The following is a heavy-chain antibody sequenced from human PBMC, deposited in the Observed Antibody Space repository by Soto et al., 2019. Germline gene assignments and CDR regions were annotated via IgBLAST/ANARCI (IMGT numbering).Heavy chain of an antibody. D-gene: IGHD4-17*01. CDR3: AKDDYGDVDC. CDR1: GFTFSSFA. Sequence: EVQLLESGGDLVQPGGSLRLSCAASGFTFSSFAMSWVRQAPGKGLQWVSSISGSGTGTYYAGSVRGRFTISRDNSKNTLYLQMNTLRADDTDLYYCAKDDYGDVDCCGQGTLVTVSS. CDR2: ISGSGTGT. V-gene: IGHV3-23*01. J-gene: IGHJ4*02.